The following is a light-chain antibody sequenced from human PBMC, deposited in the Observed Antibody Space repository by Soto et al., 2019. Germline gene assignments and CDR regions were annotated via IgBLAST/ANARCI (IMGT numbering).Light chain of an antibody. V-gene: IGLV1-40*01. CDR2: GNT. CDR1: NSNIGAGYD. J-gene: IGLJ1*01. Sequence: QSVLTQTPSVSGAPGQRVTISCTGSNSNIGAGYDVHWYQHLPGRAPKLLIFGNTNRPSGVPDRFSGSKSGTSASLAITGLQPEDEADYYCQSFDNSLNGFYVFGIGTKLTVL. CDR3: QSFDNSLNGFYV.